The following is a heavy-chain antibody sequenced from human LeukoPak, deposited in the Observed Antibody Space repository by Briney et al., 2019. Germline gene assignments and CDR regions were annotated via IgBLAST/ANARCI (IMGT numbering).Heavy chain of an antibody. CDR3: AKDSRHVLRFLEWHPPARDAFDI. CDR1: GFTFSGYA. D-gene: IGHD3-3*01. Sequence: PGGSLRLSCAASGFTFSGYAMSWVRQAPGKGLEWVSAISGSGGSTYYADSVKGRFTISRDNSKNTLYLQMNSLRAEDTAVYYCAKDSRHVLRFLEWHPPARDAFDIWGQGTMVTVSS. V-gene: IGHV3-23*01. CDR2: ISGSGGST. J-gene: IGHJ3*02.